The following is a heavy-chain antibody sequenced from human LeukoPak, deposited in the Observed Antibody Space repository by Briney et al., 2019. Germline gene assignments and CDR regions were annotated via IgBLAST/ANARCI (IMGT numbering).Heavy chain of an antibody. Sequence: GGSLRLSCAASGFTFSNYWMHWVRQTPGKGLVWVSRINNDGSTTSYADSVKGRFTISRDNAKNTLYLQMNSLRAEDTAVYYCAKTAGIAAAADFDYWGQGTLVTVSS. CDR1: GFTFSNYW. V-gene: IGHV3-74*01. CDR3: AKTAGIAAAADFDY. J-gene: IGHJ4*02. CDR2: INNDGSTT. D-gene: IGHD6-13*01.